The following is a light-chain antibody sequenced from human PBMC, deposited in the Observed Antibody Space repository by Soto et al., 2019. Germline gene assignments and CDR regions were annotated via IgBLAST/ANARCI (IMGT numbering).Light chain of an antibody. Sequence: QSVLTQPPSVSGAPGQRVTISCTGSSSNIGAGYDVHWYQQFPGTAPRLLIYANNNRPSGVPDRFSGSKSGTSASLAITGLQADDEAEYYCQSYDSRLSGSVFGTGTKVTVL. CDR2: ANN. J-gene: IGLJ1*01. V-gene: IGLV1-40*01. CDR1: SSNIGAGYD. CDR3: QSYDSRLSGSV.